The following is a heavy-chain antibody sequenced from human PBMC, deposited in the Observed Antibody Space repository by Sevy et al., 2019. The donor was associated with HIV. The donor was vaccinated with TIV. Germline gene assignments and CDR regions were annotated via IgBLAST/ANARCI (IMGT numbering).Heavy chain of an antibody. CDR1: SGSITSSGDY. CDR2: MYFNGRS. V-gene: IGHV4-39*01. Sequence: SETLSLTCTVSSGSITSSGDYWGWVRQPPGKGLEWIASMYFNGRSHYNPSLRSRVTLSFDTSKNHFSLRLSSVTAADTAIYYCGRQVPADYFDQWGRGTLVTVSS. J-gene: IGHJ4*02. D-gene: IGHD2-2*01. CDR3: GRQVPADYFDQ.